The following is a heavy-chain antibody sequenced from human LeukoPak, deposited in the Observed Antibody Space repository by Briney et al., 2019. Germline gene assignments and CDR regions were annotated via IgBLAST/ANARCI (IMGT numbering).Heavy chain of an antibody. J-gene: IGHJ2*01. CDR3: ARGGTPHWYFDL. D-gene: IGHD2-15*01. V-gene: IGHV3-13*05. CDR1: GFTFSNYD. CDR2: IVTSGDP. Sequence: GGSLRLSCAASGFTFSNYDMHWVRQTSRKGLEWVSTIVTSGDPYYPGSVQGRFIISRENAKNSLFLEMNNLRAGDTAVYYCARGGTPHWYFDLWGRGTLVTVSS.